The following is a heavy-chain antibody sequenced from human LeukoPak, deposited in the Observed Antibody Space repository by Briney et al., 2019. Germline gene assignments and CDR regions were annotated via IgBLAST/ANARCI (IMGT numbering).Heavy chain of an antibody. CDR2: IYYSGST. V-gene: IGHV4-31*03. D-gene: IGHD4-17*01. CDR1: GGSISSGGYY. J-gene: IGHJ4*02. CDR3: ARECRDYGDYFWDY. Sequence: PSETLSLTCTVSGGSISSGGYYWSWIRQHPGKGLEWIGYIYYSGSTYYNPSFKSRVTISVDTSKNQFSLKLSSVTAADTAVYYCARECRDYGDYFWDYWGQGTLVTVSS.